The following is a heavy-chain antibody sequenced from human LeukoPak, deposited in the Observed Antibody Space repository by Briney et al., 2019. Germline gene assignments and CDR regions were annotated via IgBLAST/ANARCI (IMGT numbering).Heavy chain of an antibody. CDR1: VFTFSRYN. V-gene: IGHV3-48*02. J-gene: IGHJ4*02. D-gene: IGHD6-13*01. Sequence: GGSLRLSCAASVFTFSRYNMNCVRQAPGKGLEWVSYISGSSSTIYYTDAVKGRFTISRENAKNSLYLQMNSLREEETAVYYCARGAGRGGYYFDYWGQGTLVSVSS. CDR3: ARGAGRGGYYFDY. CDR2: ISGSSSTI.